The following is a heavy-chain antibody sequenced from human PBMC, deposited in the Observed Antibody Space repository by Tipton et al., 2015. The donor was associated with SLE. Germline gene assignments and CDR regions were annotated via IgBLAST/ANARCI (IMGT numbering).Heavy chain of an antibody. CDR1: GFTVSSNY. Sequence: LSLTCAASGFTVSSNYMNWVRQAPGKGLEWVSVIYSGGSTYYADSVKGRFTISRDNSKNTLYLQMNSLRAEDTAVYYCARDSYYYDSSGYYPRAFDIWGQGTVVTVSS. CDR3: ARDSYYYDSSGYYPRAFDI. D-gene: IGHD3-22*01. J-gene: IGHJ3*02. CDR2: IYSGGST. V-gene: IGHV3-66*01.